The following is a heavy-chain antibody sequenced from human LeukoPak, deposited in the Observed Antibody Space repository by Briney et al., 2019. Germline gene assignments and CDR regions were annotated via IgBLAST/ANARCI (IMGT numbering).Heavy chain of an antibody. CDR3: ARVSLELTYFDY. J-gene: IGHJ4*02. Sequence: QPGRSLRLSCTASGFTFDDYAMHWVRQVPGKGLEWVSGISWNSGRTDYADSVKGRFTISRDNAKNSLYLQMNSLRAEDTAVYYCARVSLELTYFDYWGQGTLVTVSS. V-gene: IGHV3-9*01. CDR1: GFTFDDYA. D-gene: IGHD1-7*01. CDR2: ISWNSGRT.